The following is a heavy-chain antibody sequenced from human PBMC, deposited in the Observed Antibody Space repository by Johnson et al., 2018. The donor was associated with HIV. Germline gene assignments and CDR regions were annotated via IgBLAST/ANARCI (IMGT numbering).Heavy chain of an antibody. V-gene: IGHV3-30*18. CDR1: GLNFSDYS. Sequence: QVQLVESGGGVVQPGTSMRLSCAASGLNFSDYSMHWVLQAPGKGLEWMAIISHDGSNDYCADSVKGRFTISRDNSKNTMSLQMNSLRAEDTAVYYCAKGGLWFGESIDAFDIWGQGTMVTVSS. J-gene: IGHJ3*02. CDR2: ISHDGSND. D-gene: IGHD3-10*01. CDR3: AKGGLWFGESIDAFDI.